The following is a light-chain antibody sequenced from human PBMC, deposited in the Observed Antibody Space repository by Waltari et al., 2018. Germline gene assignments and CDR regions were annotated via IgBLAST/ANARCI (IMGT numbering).Light chain of an antibody. J-gene: IGLJ3*02. Sequence: QSALTQPASVSGSPGQSITISCTGTSSDVGFYNYVSWYQPHPGKAPKLMIYDVSELPSGVSNRVSGSKSGNTASLTISGLQAEDEADYYCNSYAGSSSWVFGGGTKLTVL. CDR3: NSYAGSSSWV. CDR2: DVS. V-gene: IGLV2-14*01. CDR1: SSDVGFYNY.